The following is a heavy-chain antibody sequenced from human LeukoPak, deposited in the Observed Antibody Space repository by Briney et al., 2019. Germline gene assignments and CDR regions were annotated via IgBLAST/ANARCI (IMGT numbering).Heavy chain of an antibody. CDR3: ARVIEMATISAFDI. V-gene: IGHV3-21*01. D-gene: IGHD5-24*01. CDR2: ISSSSSYI. CDR1: GFTFSSYS. Sequence: PGGSLRLSCAASGFTFSSYSMNWVRQAPGKGLEWVSSISSSSSYIYYADSVKGRFTISRDNAKNSLYLQMNSLRAEDTAAYYCARVIEMATISAFDIWGQGTMVTVSS. J-gene: IGHJ3*02.